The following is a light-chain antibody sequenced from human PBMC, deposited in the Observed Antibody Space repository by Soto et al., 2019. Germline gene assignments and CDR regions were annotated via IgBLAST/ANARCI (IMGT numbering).Light chain of an antibody. Sequence: QSALTQPPSASGTPGQRVTISCSGSASNVASNYIYWYQQLPGTAPKLLVFGNNQRPSGVPDRFSGSRSGTSASLAISGLRSEDEAIYFCASWDDSLSGLFGGGTKLTVL. J-gene: IGLJ2*01. CDR2: GNN. CDR3: ASWDDSLSGL. CDR1: ASNVASNY. V-gene: IGLV1-47*01.